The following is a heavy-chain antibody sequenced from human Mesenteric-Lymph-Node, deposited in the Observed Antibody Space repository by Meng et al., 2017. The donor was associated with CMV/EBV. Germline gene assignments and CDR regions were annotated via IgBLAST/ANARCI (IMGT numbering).Heavy chain of an antibody. V-gene: IGHV4-38-2*02. CDR2: IYHSVST. Sequence: GSLRLSCTVSGYSISSGYYCGWIRQPPGKGLEWIGSIYHSVSTYYNPSLKSRVTISVDTSKNQFSLKLSSVTAADTAVYYCARVMRDVVVVPAAYSRGRYYFDYWGQGTLVTVSS. J-gene: IGHJ4*02. CDR3: ARVMRDVVVVPAAYSRGRYYFDY. D-gene: IGHD2-2*01. CDR1: GYSISSGYY.